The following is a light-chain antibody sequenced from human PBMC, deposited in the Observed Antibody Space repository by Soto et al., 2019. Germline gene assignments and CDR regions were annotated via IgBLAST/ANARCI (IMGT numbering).Light chain of an antibody. J-gene: IGKJ5*01. V-gene: IGKV3-11*01. Sequence: EIVLTQSPATLSLSPGERATLSCRASQSVSDYLAWYQQKPGLAPRLLIYDTSKKAPGIPARFSGSGSGTDFTLTISSLEPEDFAVYYCQQRNNWPPITFGQGTRLEIK. CDR1: QSVSDY. CDR2: DTS. CDR3: QQRNNWPPIT.